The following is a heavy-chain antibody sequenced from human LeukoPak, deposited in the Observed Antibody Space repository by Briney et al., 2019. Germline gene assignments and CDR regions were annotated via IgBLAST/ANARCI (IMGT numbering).Heavy chain of an antibody. CDR1: GHTSTDYY. CDR2: INANSGGT. J-gene: IGHJ4*02. V-gene: IGHV1-2*02. Sequence: ASVKVSSKASGHTSTDYYVHWVRQAPGQRLEWRGCINANSGGTNYAQRFQGRVTLPRDTSITTVYLELSSLTSDDTAVYYCARDPIRADGYNLDYWGQGTLVTVSS. D-gene: IGHD5-24*01. CDR3: ARDPIRADGYNLDY.